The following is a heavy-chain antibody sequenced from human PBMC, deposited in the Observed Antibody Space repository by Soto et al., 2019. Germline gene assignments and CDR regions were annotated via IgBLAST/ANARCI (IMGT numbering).Heavy chain of an antibody. Sequence: QVPLVQSGAEVKKPGASVKVSCKASGYTFTSYDINWVRQATGQGLEWMGWMNPNSGNTGYAQKFQGRVTMTRNTSISTAYMELSSLRSEDTAVYYCARKSRFIAVAGGGYWGQGTLVTVSS. CDR1: GYTFTSYD. CDR3: ARKSRFIAVAGGGY. CDR2: MNPNSGNT. V-gene: IGHV1-8*01. J-gene: IGHJ4*02. D-gene: IGHD6-19*01.